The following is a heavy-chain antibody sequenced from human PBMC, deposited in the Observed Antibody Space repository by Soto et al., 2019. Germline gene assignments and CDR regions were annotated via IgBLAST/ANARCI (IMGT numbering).Heavy chain of an antibody. V-gene: IGHV5-51*01. Sequence: GESLKISCKGSGYSFTSYWIGWVRQMPGKGLEGMGIIYPGDSDTRYSPSFQGQVTISADKSISTAYLQWSSLKASDTAMYYCARQGGVYYDYVLGSYRPYYFDYWGQGTLVTVSS. CDR3: ARQGGVYYDYVLGSYRPYYFDY. D-gene: IGHD3-16*02. J-gene: IGHJ4*02. CDR1: GYSFTSYW. CDR2: IYPGDSDT.